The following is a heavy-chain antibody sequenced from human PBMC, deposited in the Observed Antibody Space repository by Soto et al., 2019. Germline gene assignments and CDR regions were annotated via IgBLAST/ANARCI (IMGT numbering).Heavy chain of an antibody. J-gene: IGHJ3*02. Sequence: PSETLSLTCAVSGGSISSGGYSWSWIRQPPGKGLEWIGYIYHSGSTYYNPSLKSRVTISVDRSKNQFSLKLSSVTAADTAVYYCARAYYDSSGYYYEPNDAFDIWGQGTMVTVSS. V-gene: IGHV4-30-2*01. CDR2: IYHSGST. D-gene: IGHD3-22*01. CDR1: GGSISSGGYS. CDR3: ARAYYDSSGYYYEPNDAFDI.